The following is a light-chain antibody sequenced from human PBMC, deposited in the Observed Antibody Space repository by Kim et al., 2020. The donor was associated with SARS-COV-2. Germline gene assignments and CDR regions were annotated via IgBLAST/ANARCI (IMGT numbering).Light chain of an antibody. J-gene: IGLJ1*01. CDR2: DVT. V-gene: IGLV2-14*04. CDR3: NSYTSSTSDV. Sequence: GQSITLACTGTSSDVGHYNSVSWYQQHPGKAPKLMIYDVTKRPSGVSIRFSGSKSGNTASLTISGLQAEDEADYYCNSYTSSTSDVFGTGTKVTVL. CDR1: SSDVGHYNS.